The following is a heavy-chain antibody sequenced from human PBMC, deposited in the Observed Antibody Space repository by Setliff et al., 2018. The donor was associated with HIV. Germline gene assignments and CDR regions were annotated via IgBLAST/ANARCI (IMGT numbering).Heavy chain of an antibody. CDR1: GGTFSSYA. CDR3: ARVNYYDSSGYLGY. D-gene: IGHD3-22*01. CDR2: IIPILGIA. J-gene: IGHJ4*02. V-gene: IGHV1-69*04. Sequence: GASVKVSCKASGGTFSSYAISWVRQAPGQGLEWIGRIIPILGIANYAQKFQGRVTITADKSTSTAYMELSSLRSEDTAVYYCARVNYYDSSGYLGYWGQGTLVTVSS.